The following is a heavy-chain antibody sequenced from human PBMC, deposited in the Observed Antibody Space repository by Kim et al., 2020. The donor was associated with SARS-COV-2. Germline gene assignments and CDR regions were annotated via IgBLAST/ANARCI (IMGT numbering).Heavy chain of an antibody. Sequence: GGSLRLSCAASGFTFSSYGMHWVRQAPGKGLEWVAVISYDGSNKYYADSVKGRFTISRDNSKNTLYLQMNSLRAEDTAVYYCAKDLTMFLVVPAAIPLPQGVGYWGQGTLVTVSS. CDR2: ISYDGSNK. V-gene: IGHV3-30*18. CDR1: GFTFSSYG. J-gene: IGHJ4*02. CDR3: AKDLTMFLVVPAAIPLPQGVGY. D-gene: IGHD2-2*02.